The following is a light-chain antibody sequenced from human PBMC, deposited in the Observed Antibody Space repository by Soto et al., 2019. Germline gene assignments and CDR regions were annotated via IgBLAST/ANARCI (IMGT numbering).Light chain of an antibody. CDR1: SSEVGNYNL. Sequence: QSVLTQPASVSGSPGQSITISCTGTSSEVGNYNLVSWYQQHPGKAPKLIIYEDTKRPSGVSNRFSGSKSGNTASLTISGLQAEDEADYYCCSYADSSTYVFGTGTKVTVL. J-gene: IGLJ1*01. V-gene: IGLV2-23*01. CDR3: CSYADSSTYV. CDR2: EDT.